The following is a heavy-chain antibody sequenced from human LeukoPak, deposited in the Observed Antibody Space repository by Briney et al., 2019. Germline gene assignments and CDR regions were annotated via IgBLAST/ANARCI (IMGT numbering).Heavy chain of an antibody. J-gene: IGHJ4*02. V-gene: IGHV3-43*01. CDR3: AKDITEMATIAPFDY. Sequence: GGSLRLSCAASGFTFDDYTMHWVRQAPGKGLEWVSLISWDGGSTYYADSVKGRFTISRDNSKNSLYLQMNSLRTEDTALYYCAKDITEMATIAPFDYWGQGTLVTVSS. CDR2: ISWDGGST. D-gene: IGHD5-24*01. CDR1: GFTFDDYT.